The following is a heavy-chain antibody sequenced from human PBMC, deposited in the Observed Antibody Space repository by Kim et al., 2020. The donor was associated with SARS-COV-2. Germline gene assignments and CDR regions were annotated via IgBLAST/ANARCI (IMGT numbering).Heavy chain of an antibody. Sequence: GGSLRLSCAASGFTFSGSAMHWVRQASGKGLEWVGRIRSKANSYATAYAASVKGRFTISRDDSKNTAYLQMNSLKTEDTAVYYCTRLQSGIYYYYYGMDVWGQGTTVTVSS. CDR1: GFTFSGSA. CDR3: TRLQSGIYYYYYGMDV. V-gene: IGHV3-73*01. CDR2: IRSKANSYAT. J-gene: IGHJ6*02.